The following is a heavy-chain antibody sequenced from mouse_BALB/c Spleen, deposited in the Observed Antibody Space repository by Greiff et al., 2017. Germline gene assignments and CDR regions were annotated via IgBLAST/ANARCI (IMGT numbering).Heavy chain of an antibody. D-gene: IGHD1-1*01. CDR3: TRPLYPNWYFDV. CDR1: VYTFTSYW. J-gene: IGHJ1*01. CDR2: IYPSDSYT. Sequence: QVQLQQPGAELVRPGASVKLSCKASVYTFTSYWINWVKQRPGQGLEWIGNIYPSDSYTNYNQKFKDKATLTVDKSSSTAYMQLSSPTSEDSAVYYCTRPLYPNWYFDVWGAGTTVTVSS. V-gene: IGHV1-69*02.